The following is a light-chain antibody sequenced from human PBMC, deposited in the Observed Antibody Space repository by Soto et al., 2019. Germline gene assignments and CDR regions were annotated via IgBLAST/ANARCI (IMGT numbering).Light chain of an antibody. CDR2: KAS. J-gene: IGKJ1*01. CDR3: QKLNAYPPWT. Sequence: DIQMTQYPSTLSASVGDRVTITCRASQSISSWLAWYQQKPGKAPKLLIYKASTLKSGVPSRFSGSGSGTDFTLTISSLQPEDFATYFCQKLNAYPPWTFGQGTKVDIK. V-gene: IGKV1-5*03. CDR1: QSISSW.